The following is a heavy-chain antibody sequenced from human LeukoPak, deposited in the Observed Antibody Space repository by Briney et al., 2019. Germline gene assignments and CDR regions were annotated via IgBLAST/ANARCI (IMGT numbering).Heavy chain of an antibody. Sequence: QPGGSLRLSCAASGFTFDDYAMHWVRQAPGKGLEWVSGISWNSGSIGYADSVKGRFTISRDNAKNSLYLQMNSLRAEDTALYYCAKDMSYYDSSGLIDYWGQGTLVTVSS. CDR1: GFTFDDYA. CDR2: ISWNSGSI. V-gene: IGHV3-9*01. CDR3: AKDMSYYDSSGLIDY. J-gene: IGHJ4*02. D-gene: IGHD3-22*01.